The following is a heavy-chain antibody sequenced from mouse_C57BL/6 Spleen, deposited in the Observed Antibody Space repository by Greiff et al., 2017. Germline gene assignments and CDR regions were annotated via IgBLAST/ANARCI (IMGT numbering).Heavy chain of an antibody. J-gene: IGHJ3*01. CDR3: ANNYGYDEAWFAY. CDR2: IWRGGST. Sequence: QVQLQQSGPGLVQPSQSLSITCTVSGFSLTCYGVHWVRQSPGKGLEWLGVIWRGGSTDYNAAFMSRLSITEDNSKSQVFFKMNSLQADDTAIYYCANNYGYDEAWFAYWGQGTLVTVSA. V-gene: IGHV2-5*01. CDR1: GFSLTCYG. D-gene: IGHD2-2*01.